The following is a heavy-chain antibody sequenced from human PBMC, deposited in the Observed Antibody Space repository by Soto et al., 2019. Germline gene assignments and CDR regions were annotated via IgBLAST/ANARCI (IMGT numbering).Heavy chain of an antibody. CDR2: IIPIFCTA. CDR1: GGTXISYA. D-gene: IGHD5-12*01. CDR3: ARDGYNPYFDY. Sequence: SXKVSFKASGGTXISYAIRLVRQAPGQGLEWMGGIIPIFCTANYAQKFQGRVTITAEESTRTAYMEMSSLRSEDTAVYYCARDGYNPYFDYWGQGTLVTVSS. V-gene: IGHV1-69*13. J-gene: IGHJ4*02.